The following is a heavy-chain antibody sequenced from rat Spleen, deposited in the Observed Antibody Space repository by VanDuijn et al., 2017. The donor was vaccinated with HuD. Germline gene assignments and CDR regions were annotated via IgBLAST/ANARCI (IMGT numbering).Heavy chain of an antibody. V-gene: IGHV5-22*01. CDR3: ATQAMYTTDYLGLSFDY. CDR2: ISYEGSST. Sequence: EVQLVESGGGLVQPGRSLKLSCAASGFTFSDYAMAWVRQAPKKGLEWVATISYEGSSTYYGDSVKGRFTISRDNAKSTLYLQMNSLRSEDTATYYCATQAMYTTDYLGLSFDYWGQGTLVTVSS. CDR1: GFTFSDYA. D-gene: IGHD1-6*01. J-gene: IGHJ3*01.